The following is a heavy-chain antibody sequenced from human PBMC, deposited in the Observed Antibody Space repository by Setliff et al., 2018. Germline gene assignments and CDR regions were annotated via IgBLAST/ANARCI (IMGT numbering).Heavy chain of an antibody. CDR3: ASSGWLREYYFDY. Sequence: ASVKVSCEASGYTFTGYYMHWVRQAPGQGLEWMGWINPNSGGTNYAQKFQGWVTMTRDTSISTAYMELSRLRSDDTAVYYCASSGWLREYYFDYWGQGTLVTVSS. V-gene: IGHV1-2*04. D-gene: IGHD5-12*01. CDR1: GYTFTGYY. J-gene: IGHJ4*02. CDR2: INPNSGGT.